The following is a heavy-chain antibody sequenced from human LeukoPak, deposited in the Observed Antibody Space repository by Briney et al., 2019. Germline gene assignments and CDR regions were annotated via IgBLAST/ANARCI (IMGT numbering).Heavy chain of an antibody. J-gene: IGHJ4*02. CDR1: GFTFSSYA. CDR2: ISGSGGST. Sequence: GGSLRLSCAASGFTFSSYAMSWVRQAPGKGLEWVSAISGSGGSTYYADSVKGRFTISRDNSKNTLYLQMNSLRAEDAAVYYCAKAPVTTCRGAFCYPFDYWGLGTLVTVSS. V-gene: IGHV3-23*01. D-gene: IGHD2-15*01. CDR3: AKAPVTTCRGAFCYPFDY.